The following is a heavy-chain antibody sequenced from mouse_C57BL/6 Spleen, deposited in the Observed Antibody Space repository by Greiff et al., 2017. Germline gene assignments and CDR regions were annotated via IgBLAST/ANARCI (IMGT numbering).Heavy chain of an antibody. J-gene: IGHJ1*03. CDR1: GYTFTSYW. CDR3: TRGVLRFYWYFDV. D-gene: IGHD1-1*01. Sequence: VQLQQSGTVLARPGASVKMSCKTSGYTFTSYWMHWVKQRPGQGLEWIGAIYPGNSDTSYNQKFKGKAKLTAVTSASTAYMELSSLTNEDSAVYYWTRGVLRFYWYFDVWGTGTTVTVSS. CDR2: IYPGNSDT. V-gene: IGHV1-5*01.